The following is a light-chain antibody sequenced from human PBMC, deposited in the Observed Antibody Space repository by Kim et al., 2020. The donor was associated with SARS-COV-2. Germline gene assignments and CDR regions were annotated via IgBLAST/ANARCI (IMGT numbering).Light chain of an antibody. CDR3: QVWDTSSDHWV. Sequence: APENAARYTCGGNDIRSKSVHWDQEKTGKASVLVIYYDSNRPSGIPERFSGSNSGKTAILTISRVEAGDEADYYCQVWDTSSDHWVFGRGTQLTVL. CDR2: YDS. CDR1: DIRSKS. V-gene: IGLV3-21*04. J-gene: IGLJ3*02.